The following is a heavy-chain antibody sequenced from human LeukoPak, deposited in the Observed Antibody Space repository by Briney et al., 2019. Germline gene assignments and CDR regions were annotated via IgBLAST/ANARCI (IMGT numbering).Heavy chain of an antibody. J-gene: IGHJ4*02. CDR2: IHYSGST. D-gene: IGHD5-12*01. CDR1: GGSINNYY. Sequence: PSETLSLTCTVSGGSINNYYWSWIRQPPGKGLEWIGYIHYSGSTTYNPSLKSRVTISLDTSKNQFSLKLSSVTAADTAVYYCARGYSGYFYYWGQGTLVTVSS. CDR3: ARGYSGYFYY. V-gene: IGHV4-59*08.